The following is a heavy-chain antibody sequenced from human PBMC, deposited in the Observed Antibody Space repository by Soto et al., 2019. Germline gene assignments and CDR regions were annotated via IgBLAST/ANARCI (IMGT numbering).Heavy chain of an antibody. V-gene: IGHV1-69*01. CDR2: IIPMFGAA. J-gene: IGHJ5*01. CDR3: ARDFGLHNCFDS. Sequence: QVQLVQSGAEVKKPGSSVKVSCTASGGTFSNFAISWVRQAPGQGLESMGGIIPMFGAADYAQEFQGRVTITADESTSTAYMELSSLRSEDTAMYYCARDFGLHNCFDSWGQGTQVTVSS. D-gene: IGHD3-3*01. CDR1: GGTFSNFA.